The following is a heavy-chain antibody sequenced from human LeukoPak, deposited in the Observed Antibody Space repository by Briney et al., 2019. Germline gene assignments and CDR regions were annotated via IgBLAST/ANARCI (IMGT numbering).Heavy chain of an antibody. Sequence: SETLSLTCTVSGGSISSYYWSWIRQPPGKGLEWIGYIYYSGSTNYNPSLKSRVTISVDTSKNQFSLKLSSVTAADTAVYYCARGQEGDSSSWTRLYYYYYYGMDVWGQGTTVTVSS. J-gene: IGHJ6*02. CDR3: ARGQEGDSSSWTRLYYYYYYGMDV. CDR1: GGSISSYY. D-gene: IGHD6-13*01. CDR2: IYYSGST. V-gene: IGHV4-59*12.